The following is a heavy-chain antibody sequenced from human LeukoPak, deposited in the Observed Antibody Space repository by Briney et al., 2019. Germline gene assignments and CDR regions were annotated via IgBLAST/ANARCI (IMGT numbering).Heavy chain of an antibody. Sequence: PGGPLRLSCAATGFSFSKSWMTWVRQAPGKGPEWLANINQDGSTKNYVDAVEGRFTISRDNAKNSLYLQMDSLRAEDTAVYYCTRDFAYQHFDYWGQGTLVTVSS. CDR2: INQDGSTK. V-gene: IGHV3-7*01. CDR3: TRDFAYQHFDY. CDR1: GFSFSKSW. J-gene: IGHJ4*02. D-gene: IGHD2-21*01.